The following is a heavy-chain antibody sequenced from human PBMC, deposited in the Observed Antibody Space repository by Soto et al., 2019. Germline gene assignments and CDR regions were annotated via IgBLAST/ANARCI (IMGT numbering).Heavy chain of an antibody. Sequence: ASVKVSCKASGYTFTSYDINWVRQATGQGLEWMGWMNPNSGNTGYAQKFQGRVTMTRNTSISTTYMELSSLRSEDTAVYYCARRGYSSGWYYYYYYGMDVWGQGTTVTVSS. J-gene: IGHJ6*02. V-gene: IGHV1-8*01. CDR2: MNPNSGNT. CDR1: GYTFTSYD. D-gene: IGHD6-13*01. CDR3: ARRGYSSGWYYYYYYGMDV.